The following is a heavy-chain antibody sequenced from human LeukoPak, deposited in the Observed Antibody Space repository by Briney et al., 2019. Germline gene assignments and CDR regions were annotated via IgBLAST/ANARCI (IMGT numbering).Heavy chain of an antibody. V-gene: IGHV4-4*07. J-gene: IGHJ3*02. CDR1: GGSISSYY. CDR3: ARGLNYYDSSGYDAFDI. Sequence: PSETLSLTCTVSGGSISSYYWSWIRQPAGKGLEWIGRIYTSGSTNYNPSLKSRVTMSVDTSKNQFSLKLSSVTAEDTAVYYCARGLNYYDSSGYDAFDIWGQGTMVTVSS. CDR2: IYTSGST. D-gene: IGHD3-22*01.